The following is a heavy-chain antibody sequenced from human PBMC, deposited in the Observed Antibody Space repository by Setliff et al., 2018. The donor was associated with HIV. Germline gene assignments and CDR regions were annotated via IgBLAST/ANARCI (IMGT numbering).Heavy chain of an antibody. V-gene: IGHV3-49*04. CDR2: VRYETYGGTS. Sequence: GGSLRLSCSPSGFTFVDYAVTWVRQAPGKGLEWIGFVRYETYGGTSHYAASVEGRFTISRDDSKNSLYLQMNSLKTEDTAVYYCAGDGSYYSLDVWGQGTMVTVSS. D-gene: IGHD1-26*01. J-gene: IGHJ3*01. CDR3: AGDGSYYSLDV. CDR1: GFTFVDYA.